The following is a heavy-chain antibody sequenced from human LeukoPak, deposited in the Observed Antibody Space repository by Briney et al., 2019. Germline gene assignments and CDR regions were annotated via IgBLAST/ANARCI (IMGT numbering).Heavy chain of an antibody. Sequence: GGSLRLSCAASGFTFSSYAMTWVRQAPGKGLEWVSTISDSGARTSYADSAKGRFTISRDNSMNTLYLQMNSLRADGTAVYYCDSDYFLDYRGQGTLVTVSS. CDR3: DSDYFLDY. J-gene: IGHJ4*02. CDR1: GFTFSSYA. D-gene: IGHD6-25*01. V-gene: IGHV3-23*01. CDR2: ISDSGART.